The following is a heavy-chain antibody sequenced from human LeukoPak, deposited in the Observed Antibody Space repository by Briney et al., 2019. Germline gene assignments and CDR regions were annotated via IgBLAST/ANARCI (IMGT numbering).Heavy chain of an antibody. CDR1: RFTFSYYG. CDR3: AKDRASRGYSYGNVFDI. V-gene: IGHV3-30*18. CDR2: ISYDGTNK. J-gene: IGHJ3*02. D-gene: IGHD5-18*01. Sequence: GGSLRLSCAASRFTFSYYGMHWVRQAPGKGLEWVAIISYDGTNKYYADSVKGRLTISRDDSKNTLYLHMNSLRAEDTAVYYCAKDRASRGYSYGNVFDISGQGTMVTVSS.